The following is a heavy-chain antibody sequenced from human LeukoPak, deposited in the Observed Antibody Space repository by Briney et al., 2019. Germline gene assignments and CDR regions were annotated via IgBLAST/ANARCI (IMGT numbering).Heavy chain of an antibody. CDR1: GFTFSSYA. CDR2: ISGSGGST. J-gene: IGHJ4*02. CDR3: AKSVWFGELFLPEFDY. D-gene: IGHD3-10*01. V-gene: IGHV3-23*01. Sequence: GGSLRLSCAASGFTFSSYATSWVRQAPGKGLEWVSAISGSGGSTYYADSVKGRFTISRDNSKNTLYLQMKSLRAEDTAVYYCAKSVWFGELFLPEFDYWGQGSLVTVSS.